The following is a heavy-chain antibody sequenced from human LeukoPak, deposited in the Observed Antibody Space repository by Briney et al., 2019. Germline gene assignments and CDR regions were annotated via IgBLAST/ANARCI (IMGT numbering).Heavy chain of an antibody. Sequence: GASVKVSCKVSGYTFTSFYIYWVRQAPGQGLEWMGIINPSGGSTNYAQKFQGRVTMTGDTSTSTVYMELSSLRSEDTAVYYCARGDGAAGRVFDYWGQGTLVNVLS. D-gene: IGHD6-13*01. CDR1: GYTFTSFY. CDR3: ARGDGAAGRVFDY. CDR2: INPSGGST. J-gene: IGHJ4*02. V-gene: IGHV1-46*01.